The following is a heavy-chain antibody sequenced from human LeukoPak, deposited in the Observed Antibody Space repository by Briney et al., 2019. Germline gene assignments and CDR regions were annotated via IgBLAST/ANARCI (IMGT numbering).Heavy chain of an antibody. J-gene: IGHJ4*02. CDR2: INPNSGGT. D-gene: IGHD5-24*01. V-gene: IGHV1-2*06. CDR3: ARTGYGRDGYNLF. CDR1: GHTSTTYA. Sequence: GASVKVSCKASGHTSTTYAIHWVRQAPGQGLEWMGRINPNSGGTNYAQKFQGRVTMTRDTSISTAYMELSRLRSDDTAVYYCARTGYGRDGYNLFWGQGTLVTVSS.